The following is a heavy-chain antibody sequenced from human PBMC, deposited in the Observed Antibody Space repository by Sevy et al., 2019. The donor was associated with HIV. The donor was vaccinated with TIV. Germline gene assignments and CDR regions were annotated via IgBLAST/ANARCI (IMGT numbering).Heavy chain of an antibody. CDR3: STGGEYGILSV. V-gene: IGHV3-15*01. CDR1: GFTFSNAW. D-gene: IGHD2-8*01. Sequence: GGSLRLSCAASGFTFSNAWMSWVRQAPGKGLEWVGRIKSKTDGGTTDYASPVEGRFTISREDSQNTLDLQMNSLKTEDTAVYYCSTGGEYGILSVWGQGTLVTVSS. CDR2: IKSKTDGGTT. J-gene: IGHJ4*02.